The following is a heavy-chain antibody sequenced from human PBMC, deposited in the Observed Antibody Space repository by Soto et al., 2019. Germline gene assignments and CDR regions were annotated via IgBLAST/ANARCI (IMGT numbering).Heavy chain of an antibody. Sequence: EVQLLESGGGLVQPGGSLRLSCTASGFTFSSYAMSWVRQAPGKELEWVSTISGNSGKTNYAESVKGRFSISRDNSKNTVHLQFDSLRAEDTAVYFCAKLGFVLMELYYCHQWGHGTLVTVSS. V-gene: IGHV3-23*01. CDR2: ISGNSGKT. J-gene: IGHJ4*01. CDR1: GFTFSSYA. CDR3: AKLGFVLMELYYCHQ. D-gene: IGHD2-8*01.